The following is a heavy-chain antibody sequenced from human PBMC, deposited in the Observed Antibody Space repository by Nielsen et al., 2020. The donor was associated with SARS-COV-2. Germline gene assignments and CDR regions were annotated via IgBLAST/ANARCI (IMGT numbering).Heavy chain of an antibody. V-gene: IGHV3-21*01. CDR3: ARRLDY. J-gene: IGHJ4*02. Sequence: GESLKIPCAVSGFTFSSYAMNWVRQAPGKGLEWVSSITSSGYYANYADSMNGRFTISRDNAKNSLYLQIYNVRTEDTAVYYCARRLDYWGQGTLVTVSS. CDR1: GFTFSSYA. CDR2: ITSSGYYA.